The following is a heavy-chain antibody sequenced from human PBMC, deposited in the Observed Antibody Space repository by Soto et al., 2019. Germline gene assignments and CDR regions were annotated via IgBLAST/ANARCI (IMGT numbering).Heavy chain of an antibody. J-gene: IGHJ6*02. CDR1: GGTFSSYA. CDR3: AGHQSSDIVAVPAALDYYYYYGMDV. Sequence: SVKVSCKASGGTFSSYAISWVRQAPGQGLEWMGGIIPIFGTANYAQKFQGRVTITADESTSTAYMELSSLRSEDTAVYYCAGHQSSDIVAVPAALDYYYYYGMDVWGQGTTVTVSS. D-gene: IGHD2-2*01. CDR2: IIPIFGTA. V-gene: IGHV1-69*13.